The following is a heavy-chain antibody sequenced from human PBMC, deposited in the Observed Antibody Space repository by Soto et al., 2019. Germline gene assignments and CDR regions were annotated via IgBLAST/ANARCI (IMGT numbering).Heavy chain of an antibody. J-gene: IGHJ6*02. D-gene: IGHD3-3*01. CDR2: IIPIFGTA. CDR3: ARRPEVRFLDRAVRNYYYYGMDV. CDR1: GGTFSSYA. Sequence: ASVKVSCKASGGTFSSYAISWVRQAPGQGLEWMGGIIPIFGTANYAQKFQGRVTITADESTSTAYMELSSLRSEDTAVYYCARRPEVRFLDRAVRNYYYYGMDVWGQGTTVTVSS. V-gene: IGHV1-69*13.